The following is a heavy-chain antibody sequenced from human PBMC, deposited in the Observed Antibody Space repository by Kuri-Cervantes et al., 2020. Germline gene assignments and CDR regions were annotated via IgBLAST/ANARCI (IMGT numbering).Heavy chain of an antibody. CDR2: ISWNSGSI. V-gene: IGHV3-9*01. J-gene: IGHJ6*02. Sequence: SLKISCAASGFTFSSYAMSWVRQAPGKGLEWVSGISWNSGSIGHADSVKGRFTISRDNAKNSLYLQMNSLRAEDTALYYCAKDIFTRWRSGSYLGGMDYWGQGTTVTVSS. D-gene: IGHD1-26*01. CDR1: GFTFSSYA. CDR3: AKDIFTRWRSGSYLGGMDY.